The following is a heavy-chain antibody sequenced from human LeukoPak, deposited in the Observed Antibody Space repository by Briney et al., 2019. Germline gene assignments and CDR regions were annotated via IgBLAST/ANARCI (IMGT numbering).Heavy chain of an antibody. CDR1: GYTFTSYG. D-gene: IGHD6-13*01. CDR3: ARPYRSSWFDS. J-gene: IGHJ5*01. V-gene: IGHV1-18*01. Sequence: GASVKVSCKASGYTFTSYGISWVRQAPGQGLEWMGWISGYNGKTYYAQKVQGRVTMTTDTSTSTAYMELRSLTSDDTAVYYCARPYRSSWFDSWGQGTLVTVSS. CDR2: ISGYNGKT.